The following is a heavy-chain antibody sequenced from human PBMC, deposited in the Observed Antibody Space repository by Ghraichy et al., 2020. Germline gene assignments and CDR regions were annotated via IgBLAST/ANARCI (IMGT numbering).Heavy chain of an antibody. CDR1: GGSFSGYY. D-gene: IGHD6-19*01. Sequence: SETLSLTCAVYGGSFSGYYWSWIRQPPGKGLEWIGEINHSGSTNYNPSLKSRVTISVDTSKNQFSLKLSSVTAADTAVYYCARSPSVGYSSGWYKSTTPGGYWGQGTLVTVSS. CDR3: ARSPSVGYSSGWYKSTTPGGY. J-gene: IGHJ4*02. CDR2: INHSGST. V-gene: IGHV4-34*01.